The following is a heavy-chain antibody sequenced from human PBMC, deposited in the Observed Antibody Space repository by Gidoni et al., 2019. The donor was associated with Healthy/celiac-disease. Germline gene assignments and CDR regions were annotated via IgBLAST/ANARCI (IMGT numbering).Heavy chain of an antibody. CDR2: ISGSGGSK. V-gene: IGHV3-23*01. CDR1: GFTFSSYA. Sequence: EVQLLESGGGSVQPGGSLRLSCAATGFTFSSYAMSWVRQAPGQGLECVGAISGSGGSKYYSNSVKGRFTISRDKYKNRLYLQMKGLRAEDTAVYYCAKFSGYSSSWGQGTLVTVSS. CDR3: AKFSGYSSS. J-gene: IGHJ4*02. D-gene: IGHD6-13*01.